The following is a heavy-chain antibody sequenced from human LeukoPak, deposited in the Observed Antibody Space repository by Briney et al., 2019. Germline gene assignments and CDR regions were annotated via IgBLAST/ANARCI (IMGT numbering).Heavy chain of an antibody. V-gene: IGHV1-69*06. Sequence: SVRVSSKASGGTFSIYAISWVRQAPGQGLEWMGGIIPIFSTANYTQKFQGRVTITADKSTNTAFIELSSLRSEEPGVCCLAADCCGGSLYGGRGQGTLVTVSS. CDR3: AADCCGGSLYGG. D-gene: IGHD2-15*01. J-gene: IGHJ4*02. CDR1: GGTFSIYA. CDR2: IIPIFSTA.